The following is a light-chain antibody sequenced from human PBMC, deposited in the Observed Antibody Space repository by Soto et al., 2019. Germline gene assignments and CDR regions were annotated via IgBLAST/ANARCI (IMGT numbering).Light chain of an antibody. CDR1: SSDVGGYNY. J-gene: IGLJ1*01. CDR2: DVS. CDR3: SSYTSSSTLVV. V-gene: IGLV2-14*01. Sequence: QSVLPQPASVSGSPEQSITISCTGTSSDVGGYNYVSWYQQHPGKAPKLMIYDVSNRPSGVSNRFSGSKSGNTASLTISGLQAEDEADYYCSSYTSSSTLVVFGTGTKLTVL.